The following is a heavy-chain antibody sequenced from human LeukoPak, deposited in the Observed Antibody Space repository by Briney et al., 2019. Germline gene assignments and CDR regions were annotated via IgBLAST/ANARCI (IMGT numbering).Heavy chain of an antibody. CDR3: ARDHAYRTDY. J-gene: IGHJ4*02. V-gene: IGHV3-7*01. CDR1: GFTFSSYA. Sequence: SGGSLRLSCAASGFTFSSYAMSWVRQAPGKGLEWVANINQDESKKYYVDSVKGRFTISRDNAKNSLYLQMSSLRAEDTAVYYCARDHAYRTDYWGQGTLVTVSS. D-gene: IGHD2-2*01. CDR2: INQDESKK.